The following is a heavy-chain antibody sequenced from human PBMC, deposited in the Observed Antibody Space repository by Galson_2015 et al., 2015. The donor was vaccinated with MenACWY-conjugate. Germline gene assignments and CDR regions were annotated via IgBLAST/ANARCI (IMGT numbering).Heavy chain of an antibody. D-gene: IGHD1-26*01. CDR2: ISPGDSNT. CDR3: ARHPPGGRGMDV. V-gene: IGHV5-51*01. Sequence: QSGAEVKQPGESLKISCKGSGYYFPSYWIAWVRQIPGKGLGWMGLISPGDSNTRYSPSFQGQVTISADKSISTAYLQWSSLKASDTAMYYCARHPPGGRGMDVWGQGTTVTVSS. J-gene: IGHJ6*02. CDR1: GYYFPSYW.